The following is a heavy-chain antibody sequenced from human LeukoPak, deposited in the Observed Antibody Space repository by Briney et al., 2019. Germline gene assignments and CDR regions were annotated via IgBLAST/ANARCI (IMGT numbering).Heavy chain of an antibody. Sequence: GGPLRLSCAASGFTFSDYYMSWIRQAPGKGLEWVSYISSSGSTIYYADSVKGRFTISRDNAKNSLYLQMNSLRAEDTAVYYCAREREDGYNYGFFDYWGQGTLVTVSS. D-gene: IGHD5-24*01. CDR2: ISSSGSTI. CDR3: AREREDGYNYGFFDY. J-gene: IGHJ4*02. V-gene: IGHV3-11*01. CDR1: GFTFSDYY.